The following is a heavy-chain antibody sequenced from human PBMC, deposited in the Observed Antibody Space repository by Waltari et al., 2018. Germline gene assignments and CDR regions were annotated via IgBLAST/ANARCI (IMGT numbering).Heavy chain of an antibody. Sequence: QLQLHQSGPGLVKPSESLSLTCVVSGDSMSGSDFWSWVRQSPRKGLEWIGQVHRTGRTNYNPSLAGRVTVSIDTSNKQFSLTVSSPTAADMAIYYCARDRGRGLYLDSWGQGTLVTVSP. V-gene: IGHV4-4*02. CDR2: VHRTGRT. D-gene: IGHD2-15*01. CDR1: GDSMSGSDF. CDR3: ARDRGRGLYLDS. J-gene: IGHJ4*02.